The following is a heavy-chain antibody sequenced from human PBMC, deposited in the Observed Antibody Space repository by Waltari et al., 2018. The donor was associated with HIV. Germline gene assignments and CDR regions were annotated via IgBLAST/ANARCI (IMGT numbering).Heavy chain of an antibody. D-gene: IGHD3-22*01. Sequence: EVQLVESGGGLIQPGGSLRLSCAASGFTVSSNYMSWVRQAPGKGLEWVSVIYSGGSTYYADSVKGRFTISRDNSKNTLYLQMNSLRAEDTAVYYCARIVRLKRRGDAFDIWGQGTMVTVSS. CDR3: ARIVRLKRRGDAFDI. CDR1: GFTVSSNY. CDR2: IYSGGST. J-gene: IGHJ3*02. V-gene: IGHV3-53*01.